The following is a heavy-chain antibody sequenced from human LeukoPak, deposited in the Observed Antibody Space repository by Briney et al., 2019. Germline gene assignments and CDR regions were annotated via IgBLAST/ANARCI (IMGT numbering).Heavy chain of an antibody. CDR3: ARPGASGEYYMDV. D-gene: IGHD4/OR15-4a*01. V-gene: IGHV3-7*01. CDR2: IKQDGSEK. CDR1: GFTFSSYW. J-gene: IGHJ6*03. Sequence: SGGSLRLSCAASGFTFSSYWMSWVRQAPGKGLEWVANIKQDGSEKYYVDSVKGRFTISRDNAKNSLYLQMNSLRAEDTAVYYCARPGASGEYYMDVWGKGTTVTVSS.